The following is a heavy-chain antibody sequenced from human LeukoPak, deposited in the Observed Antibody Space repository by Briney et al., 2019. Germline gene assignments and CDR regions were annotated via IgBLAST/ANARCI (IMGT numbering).Heavy chain of an antibody. D-gene: IGHD2-21*01. Sequence: GGSLRLSCAASGFTFRSYGMHWIRQAPGKGLEWVAVIWYDGSNKYYADSVMGRFTVSRDNSKNTLYLQMNSLRAEDTAVYYCARDGLWPDYWGQGTLVTVSS. V-gene: IGHV3-33*01. CDR2: IWYDGSNK. CDR3: ARDGLWPDY. CDR1: GFTFRSYG. J-gene: IGHJ4*02.